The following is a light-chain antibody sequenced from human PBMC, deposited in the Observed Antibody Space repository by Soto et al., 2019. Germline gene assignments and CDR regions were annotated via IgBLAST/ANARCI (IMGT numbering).Light chain of an antibody. Sequence: IVMTQSPATLSVSPGERTTLPFRASQSISSYLAWYQQKPGQAPRVLMYGASTRATGIPARFSGSGSGTEFTLTISSLQSEDFAVYYCQQYNNWPRTFGQGTKVDIK. J-gene: IGKJ1*01. CDR3: QQYNNWPRT. CDR2: GAS. CDR1: QSISSY. V-gene: IGKV3-15*01.